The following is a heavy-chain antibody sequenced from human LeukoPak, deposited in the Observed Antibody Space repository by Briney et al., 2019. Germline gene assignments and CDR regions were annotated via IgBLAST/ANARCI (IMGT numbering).Heavy chain of an antibody. V-gene: IGHV4-30-4*07. J-gene: IGHJ6*03. D-gene: IGHD3-3*01. CDR1: GGSISSGGYS. CDR2: IYDSGIA. CDR3: ARVVWYDLSYYYYYMDV. Sequence: PSETLSLTCTVSGGSISSGGYSWSWIRQPPGKGLEWIGYIYDSGIAFYNPSLKSRVTMSVDTSKNHFFLKLSSVTAADTAVYYCARVVWYDLSYYYYYMDVWGKGTTVTVSS.